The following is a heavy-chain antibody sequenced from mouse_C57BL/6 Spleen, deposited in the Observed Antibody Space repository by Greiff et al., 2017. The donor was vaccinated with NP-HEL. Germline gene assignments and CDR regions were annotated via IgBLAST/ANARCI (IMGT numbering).Heavy chain of an antibody. V-gene: IGHV1-50*01. Sequence: QVQLQQPGAELVKPGASVKLSCKASGYTFTSYWMQWVKQRPGQGLEWIGEIDPSDSYTNYNQKFKGKATLTVDTSSSTAYMQLSSLTSEDSAVYYCARGGIWSGFAYWGQGTLVTVSA. D-gene: IGHD1-1*02. CDR1: GYTFTSYW. CDR2: IDPSDSYT. CDR3: ARGGIWSGFAY. J-gene: IGHJ3*01.